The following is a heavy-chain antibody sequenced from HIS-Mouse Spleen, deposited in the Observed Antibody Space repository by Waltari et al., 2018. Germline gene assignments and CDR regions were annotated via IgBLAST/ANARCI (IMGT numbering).Heavy chain of an antibody. J-gene: IGHJ2*01. D-gene: IGHD6-13*01. CDR1: GGSISSSSYY. Sequence: QLQLQESGPGLVKPSETLSLTCTVSGGSISSSSYYWGWIRQPPGKGLEGIGSIYYSGSTYYNPSLKSRVTRSGDTSKNQFSLKLSSVTAADTAVYYCARESPYSSSWYDWYFDLWGRGTLVTVSS. CDR2: IYYSGST. CDR3: ARESPYSSSWYDWYFDL. V-gene: IGHV4-39*07.